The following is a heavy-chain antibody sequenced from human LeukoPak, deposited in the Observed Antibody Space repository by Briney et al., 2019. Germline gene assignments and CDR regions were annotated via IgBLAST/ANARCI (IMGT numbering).Heavy chain of an antibody. V-gene: IGHV3-23*01. Sequence: GGSLRLSCAASGFTFSSYGMHWVRQAPGKGLEWVSAISGSGGSTYYADSVKGRFTISRDNSKNTLYLQMNSLRAEDTAVYYCAKDPKYQLPPNWFDPWGQGTLVTVSS. CDR1: GFTFSSYG. CDR2: ISGSGGST. J-gene: IGHJ5*02. CDR3: AKDPKYQLPPNWFDP. D-gene: IGHD2-2*01.